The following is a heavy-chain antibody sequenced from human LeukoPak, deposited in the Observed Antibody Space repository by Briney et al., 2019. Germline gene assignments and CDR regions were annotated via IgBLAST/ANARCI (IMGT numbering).Heavy chain of an antibody. CDR3: ARCATGGSSSWSFDY. CDR2: ISSSGSTI. CDR1: GFTFSDYY. J-gene: IGHJ4*02. V-gene: IGHV3-11*01. D-gene: IGHD6-13*01. Sequence: GGSLRLSCAASGFTFSDYYMSWIRQAPGKGLEWVSYISSSGSTIYYADSVKGRFAISRGNAKNSLYLQMNSLRAEDTAVYYCARCATGGSSSWSFDYWGQGTLVTVSS.